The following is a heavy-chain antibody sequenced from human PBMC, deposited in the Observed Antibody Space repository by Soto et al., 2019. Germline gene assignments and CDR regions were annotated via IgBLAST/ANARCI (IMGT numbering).Heavy chain of an antibody. V-gene: IGHV3-30*18. D-gene: IGHD3-10*01. CDR1: GFTFSSYG. CDR3: AKDALSWYFDL. Sequence: GGSLRLSCAASGFTFSSYGMHWVRQAPGKGLEWVAVISYDGSNKYYADSVKGRFTISRDNSKNTLYLQMNSLRAEDTAVYYCAKDALSWYFDLWGRGTLVTVSS. CDR2: ISYDGSNK. J-gene: IGHJ2*01.